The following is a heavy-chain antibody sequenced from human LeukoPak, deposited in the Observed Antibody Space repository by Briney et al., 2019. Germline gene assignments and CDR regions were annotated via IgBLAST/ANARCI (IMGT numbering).Heavy chain of an antibody. CDR1: GFTFSSYA. D-gene: IGHD6-13*01. CDR2: ISYDGSNK. Sequence: PGGSLRLSCAASGFTFSSYAMYWVRQAPGKGLEWVAVISYDGSNKYYADSVKGRFTISRDNSKNTLYLQMNSLRAEDTAVYYCARSWYFDYWGQGTLVTVSS. CDR3: ARSWYFDY. J-gene: IGHJ4*02. V-gene: IGHV3-30-3*01.